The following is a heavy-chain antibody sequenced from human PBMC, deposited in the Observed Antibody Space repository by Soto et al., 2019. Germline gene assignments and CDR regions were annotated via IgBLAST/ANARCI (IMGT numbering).Heavy chain of an antibody. J-gene: IGHJ6*02. CDR3: ARGEYYYDSSGYYRNYGMDV. D-gene: IGHD3-22*01. Sequence: ASVKVSCKASGYTFTGYYMHWVRQAPGQGLEWMGWINPNSGGTNYAQKFQGWVTMTRDTSISTAYMELSRLRSDDTAVYYCARGEYYYDSSGYYRNYGMDVWGQGTTVTVSS. V-gene: IGHV1-2*04. CDR2: INPNSGGT. CDR1: GYTFTGYY.